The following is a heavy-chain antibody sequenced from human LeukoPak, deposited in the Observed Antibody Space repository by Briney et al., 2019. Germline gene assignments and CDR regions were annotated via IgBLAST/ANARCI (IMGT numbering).Heavy chain of an antibody. CDR2: VSFSGST. J-gene: IGHJ6*02. D-gene: IGHD2-21*01. CDR3: ASYCGESTNCGYYGMDV. Sequence: PSETLSLTCVVSGGSINNYYWHWIRQPPGKGLEWVGEVSFSGSTNYNPSLASRVTISVDTSSHQFSLKLSSVTAADTAVYYCASYCGESTNCGYYGMDVWGQGTSVTVSS. V-gene: IGHV4-59*08. CDR1: GGSINNYY.